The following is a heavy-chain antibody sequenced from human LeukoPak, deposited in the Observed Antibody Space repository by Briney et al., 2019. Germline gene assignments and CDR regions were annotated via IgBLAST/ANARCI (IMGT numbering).Heavy chain of an antibody. CDR2: ISYDGSNK. CDR3: AKVSEQAWDY. CDR1: GFTFSSYG. Sequence: GGSLRLSCAASGFTFSSYGMHWVRQAPGKGLEWVAVISYDGSNKYYADSVKGRFTISRDNSKNTLYLQMNSLRAEDTAVYYCAKVSEQAWDYWAQGPLVTVPS. J-gene: IGHJ4*02. V-gene: IGHV3-30*18. D-gene: IGHD6-13*01.